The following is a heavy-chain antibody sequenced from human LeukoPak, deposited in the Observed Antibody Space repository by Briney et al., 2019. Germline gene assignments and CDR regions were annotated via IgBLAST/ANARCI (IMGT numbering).Heavy chain of an antibody. J-gene: IGHJ3*02. CDR1: GFTFSSYG. CDR2: IRYDGSNK. Sequence: GGSLRLSCAASGFTFSSYGMHWVRQAPGKGLEWVAFIRYDGSNKYYADSVKGRFTISRDNSKNTLYLQMNSLRAEDTAVYYCAKDVSQPYYYDSSGYYSDAFDIWGQGTMVTVSS. CDR3: AKDVSQPYYYDSSGYYSDAFDI. D-gene: IGHD3-22*01. V-gene: IGHV3-30*02.